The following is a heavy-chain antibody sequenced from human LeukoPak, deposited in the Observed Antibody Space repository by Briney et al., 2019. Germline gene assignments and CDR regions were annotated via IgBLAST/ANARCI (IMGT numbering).Heavy chain of an antibody. J-gene: IGHJ4*02. V-gene: IGHV4-34*01. CDR1: GGSFSGYY. CDR3: ARGRDDYVWGSYRYSFDY. CDR2: INHSGST. D-gene: IGHD3-16*02. Sequence: SETLSLTCAVYGGSFSGYYWSRIRQPPGKGLEWIGEINHSGSTNYNPSLKSRVTISVDTSKNQFSLKLSSVTAADTAVYYCARGRDDYVWGSYRYSFDYWGQGTLVTVSS.